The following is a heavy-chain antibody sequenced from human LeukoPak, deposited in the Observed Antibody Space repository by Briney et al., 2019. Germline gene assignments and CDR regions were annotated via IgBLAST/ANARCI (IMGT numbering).Heavy chain of an antibody. CDR1: GFTFSSYA. J-gene: IGHJ5*02. CDR3: ARGRLGYCSSTSCPFDP. V-gene: IGHV3-30-3*01. Sequence: GGSLRLSCAASGFTFSSYAMHWVRQAPGKGLEWVAVISYDGSNKYYADSVKGRFTISRDNAKNSLYLQMNSLRAEDTAVYYCARGRLGYCSSTSCPFDPWGQGTLVTVSS. CDR2: ISYDGSNK. D-gene: IGHD2-2*01.